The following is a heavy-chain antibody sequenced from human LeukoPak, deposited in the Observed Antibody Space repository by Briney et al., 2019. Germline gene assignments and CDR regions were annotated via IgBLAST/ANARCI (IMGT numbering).Heavy chain of an antibody. V-gene: IGHV4-38-2*02. D-gene: IGHD6-19*01. CDR3: ARSQIAVAAQDAFDI. CDR1: GYSTSSGYY. J-gene: IGHJ3*02. Sequence: SETLSLTCTVSGYSTSSGYYWGWIRQPPGKGLEWIGSIYHSGSTYYNPSLKSRVTISVDKSKNQFSLKLSSVTAADTAVYYCARSQIAVAAQDAFDIWGQGTMVTVSS. CDR2: IYHSGST.